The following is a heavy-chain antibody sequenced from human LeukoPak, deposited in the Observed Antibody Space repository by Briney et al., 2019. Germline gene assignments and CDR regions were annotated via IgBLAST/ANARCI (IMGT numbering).Heavy chain of an antibody. CDR3: ARGSSAGASLRHDY. D-gene: IGHD1-26*01. CDR1: GFTFSSYW. V-gene: IGHV3-7*01. J-gene: IGHJ4*02. Sequence: PGGSLRLSCAASGFTFSSYWMSWVRQAPGKRLEWVANIKQDGSEENFVDSVKGRFTISRDNAKKSLYLQMNSLRAEDTAVYYCARGSSAGASLRHDYWGQGTLVTVSS. CDR2: IKQDGSEE.